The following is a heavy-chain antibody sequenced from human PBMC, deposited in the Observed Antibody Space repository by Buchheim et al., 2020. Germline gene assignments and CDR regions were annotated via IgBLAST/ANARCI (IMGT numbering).Heavy chain of an antibody. V-gene: IGHV4-31*03. Sequence: QVQLQESGPGLVKPSQTLSLTCTVSGGSISSGGYYWSWIRQHPGKGLEWIGYIYYSGSTYYNPSLKSRVTISVDTSKNQCTLKLSSVTAADTAVYYCARDIVVVPAASNYYYYYGMDVWGQGTT. CDR1: GGSISSGGYY. CDR2: IYYSGST. CDR3: ARDIVVVPAASNYYYYYGMDV. D-gene: IGHD2-2*01. J-gene: IGHJ6*02.